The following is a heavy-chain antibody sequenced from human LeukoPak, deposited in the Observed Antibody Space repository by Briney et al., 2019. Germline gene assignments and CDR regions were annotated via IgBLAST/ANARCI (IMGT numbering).Heavy chain of an antibody. D-gene: IGHD4-17*01. CDR1: GGSISSSNW. J-gene: IGHJ4*02. CDR3: ARGHGDYEFDY. Sequence: SGTLSLTCAVSGGSISSSNWWSWVRQPPGKGLEWIGEIYHSGSTNYNPSLKSRVTVSVDNSKNQFSLKLSSVTAADTAVYYCARGHGDYEFDYWGQGTLVTVSS. V-gene: IGHV4-4*02. CDR2: IYHSGST.